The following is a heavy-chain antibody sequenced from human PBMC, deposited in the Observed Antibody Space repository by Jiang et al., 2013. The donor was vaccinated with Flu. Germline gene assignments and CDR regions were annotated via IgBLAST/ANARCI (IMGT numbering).Heavy chain of an antibody. CDR2: IDYSGST. Sequence: GSGLVKPSETLSLTCTVSGASINNINYFWSWLRQPPGRGLEWIGYIDYSGSTYYNPSLKSRLTISADTSKNQFSLKLSSVTAADTAMYYCASLSGYSAVYFFGHWGQGTLVTVSS. D-gene: IGHD3-22*01. CDR3: ASLSGYSAVYFFGH. V-gene: IGHV4-30-4*01. J-gene: IGHJ4*02. CDR1: GASINNINYF.